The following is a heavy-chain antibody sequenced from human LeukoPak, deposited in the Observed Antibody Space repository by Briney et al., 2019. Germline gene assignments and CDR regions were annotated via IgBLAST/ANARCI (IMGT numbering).Heavy chain of an antibody. V-gene: IGHV3-11*01. J-gene: IGHJ3*02. CDR1: GFTFSDYY. CDR3: ARDSSGYCDHDAFDI. D-gene: IGHD3-22*01. Sequence: GGSLRLSCAASGFTFSDYYMSWIRQAPGKGLEWVSYIGSSGSTIYYEDSVKGRFTISRDNAKNSLYLQMNSLRAEDTAVYYCARDSSGYCDHDAFDIWGQGTMVTVSS. CDR2: IGSSGSTI.